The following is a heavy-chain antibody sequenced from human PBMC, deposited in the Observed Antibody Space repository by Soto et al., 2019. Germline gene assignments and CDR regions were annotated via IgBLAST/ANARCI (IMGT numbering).Heavy chain of an antibody. CDR2: IYYSGST. J-gene: IGHJ4*02. CDR3: ARDVDY. Sequence: XTLSLPCTVSGGSFSSGSYYWSWIRQPPGKGLEWIWYIYYSGSTNYNPSLKSRVTISVDTSKNQFSLKLRSVTAADTAVYYCARDVDYWGQGPLVTVS. V-gene: IGHV4-61*01. CDR1: GGSFSSGSYY.